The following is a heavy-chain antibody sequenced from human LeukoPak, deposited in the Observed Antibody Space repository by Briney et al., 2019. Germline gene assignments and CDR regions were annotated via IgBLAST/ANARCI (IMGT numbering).Heavy chain of an antibody. J-gene: IGHJ4*02. Sequence: SETLSLTCTVSGGSISSYYWSWIRQPPGKGLEWIGYIYYSGSTNYNPSLKSRVTISVDTSKNQFSLKLSSVTAADTAVYYCARELAGYYDSSGYFVLAKYYFDYWGQGTLVTVSS. V-gene: IGHV4-59*12. CDR1: GGSISSYY. D-gene: IGHD3-22*01. CDR3: ARELAGYYDSSGYFVLAKYYFDY. CDR2: IYYSGST.